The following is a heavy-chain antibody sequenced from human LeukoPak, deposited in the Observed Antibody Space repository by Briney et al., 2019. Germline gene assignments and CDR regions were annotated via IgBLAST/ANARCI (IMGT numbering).Heavy chain of an antibody. CDR2: VNPSGGST. Sequence: ASVKVSCKASGYTFTSYYMHWVRQAPGQGLEWMGIVNPSGGSTSYAQKFQGRVTMTRDTSTSTVYMELSSLRSEDTAVYYCARDAPWGYDSSGYIFDPWGQGTLVTVSS. CDR1: GYTFTSYY. V-gene: IGHV1-46*01. J-gene: IGHJ5*02. D-gene: IGHD3-22*01. CDR3: ARDAPWGYDSSGYIFDP.